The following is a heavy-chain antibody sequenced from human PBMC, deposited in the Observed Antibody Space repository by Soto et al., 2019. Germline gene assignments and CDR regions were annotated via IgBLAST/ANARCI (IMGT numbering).Heavy chain of an antibody. Sequence: GWPLRLSCAASGFPCRSYYMSWVRPAPGKGLDWVSTILVGGSTHYPDSVKGRFTISRDNSKNTVFLQMNSLTAGDTAVYYCAKATATGGGDFDIGGQGTMVTV. V-gene: IGHV3-23*01. D-gene: IGHD2-8*02. CDR2: ILVGGST. J-gene: IGHJ3*02. CDR3: AKATATGGGDFDI. CDR1: GFPCRSYY.